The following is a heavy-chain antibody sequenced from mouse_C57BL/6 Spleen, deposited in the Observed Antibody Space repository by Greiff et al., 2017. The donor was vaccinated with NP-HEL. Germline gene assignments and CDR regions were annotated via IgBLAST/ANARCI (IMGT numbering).Heavy chain of an antibody. J-gene: IGHJ3*01. Sequence: QVQLQQSGAELVKPGASVKIPCKASGYAFSSYWMNWVKQRPGKGLEWIGQIYPGDGDTKYNGKFKGKATLTADKSSSTAYMQLSSLTSEDSAVYFCAREGIYYYGPFAYWGQGTLVTVSA. CDR3: AREGIYYYGPFAY. CDR1: GYAFSSYW. D-gene: IGHD1-1*01. V-gene: IGHV1-80*01. CDR2: IYPGDGDT.